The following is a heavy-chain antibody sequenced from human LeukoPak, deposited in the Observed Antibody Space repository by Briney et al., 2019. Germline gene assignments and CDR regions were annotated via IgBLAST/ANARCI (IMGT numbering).Heavy chain of an antibody. D-gene: IGHD5-12*01. CDR1: GYTFTSYG. CDR2: ISAYNGNT. Sequence: GASVKVSCKASGYTFTSYGISWVRQAPGQGLEWMGWISAYNGNTNYAQKLQGRVTMTTDTSTSTAYMELRSLRSDDTAVYYCARDVRIASGYFRYFDYWGQGTLVTVSS. J-gene: IGHJ4*02. V-gene: IGHV1-18*01. CDR3: ARDVRIASGYFRYFDY.